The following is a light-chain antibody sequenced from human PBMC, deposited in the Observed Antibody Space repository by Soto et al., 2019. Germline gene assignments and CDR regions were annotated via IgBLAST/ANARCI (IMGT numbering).Light chain of an antibody. CDR1: SSDVGGYKY. CDR3: AAWDDSLSGHVV. CDR2: EVS. V-gene: IGLV2-8*01. J-gene: IGLJ2*01. Sequence: QSVLTQPPSASGSPGQSVTISCTGTSSDVGGYKYVSWYQQHPGKAPKLMIYEVSKRPSGVPDRFSGSKSGTSASLAISGLRSEDEADYYCAAWDDSLSGHVVFGGGTQLTVL.